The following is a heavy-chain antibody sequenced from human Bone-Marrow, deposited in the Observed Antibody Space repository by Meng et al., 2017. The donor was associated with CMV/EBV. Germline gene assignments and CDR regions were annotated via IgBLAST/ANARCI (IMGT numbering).Heavy chain of an antibody. D-gene: IGHD3-10*01. CDR3: ARDNGGWFGELGAFDI. V-gene: IGHV1-18*01. CDR1: GYTFTSYG. Sequence: ASVKVSCKASGYTFTSYGISWVRQAPGQGLEWMGWISAYNGNTNYAQKLQGRVTMTTDTSTSTAYMELSRLRSDDTAVYYCARDNGGWFGELGAFDIWGQGTMVTVSS. CDR2: ISAYNGNT. J-gene: IGHJ3*02.